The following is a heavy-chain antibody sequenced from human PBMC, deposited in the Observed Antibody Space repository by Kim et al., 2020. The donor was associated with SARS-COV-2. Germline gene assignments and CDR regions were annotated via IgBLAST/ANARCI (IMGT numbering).Heavy chain of an antibody. J-gene: IGHJ4*02. V-gene: IGHV3-30*18. CDR1: GFTFSSYG. CDR2: ISYDGSNK. Sequence: GGSLRLSCAASGFTFSSYGMHWVRQAPGKGLEWVAVISYDGSNKYYADSVKGRFTISRDNSKNTLYLQMNSLRAEDTAVYYCAKDRVRGVIINPYFDYWGQGTLVTVSS. D-gene: IGHD3-10*01. CDR3: AKDRVRGVIINPYFDY.